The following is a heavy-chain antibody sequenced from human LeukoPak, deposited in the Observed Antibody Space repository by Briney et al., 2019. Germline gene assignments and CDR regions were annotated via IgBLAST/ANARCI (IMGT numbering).Heavy chain of an antibody. V-gene: IGHV6-1*01. CDR2: TCYRSKWYN. J-gene: IGHJ4*02. CDR3: ARGGIAVAGAYYFDY. D-gene: IGHD6-19*01. CDR1: GDSVSSNSAA. Sequence: SQTLSLTCAISGDSVSSNSAAWNWIRQSPSRGLEWLGRTCYRSKWYNDYAVSLKSRITIKSDTSKNQFSLQLNSVTPEDTAVYYCARGGIAVAGAYYFDYWGQGTLVTVSS.